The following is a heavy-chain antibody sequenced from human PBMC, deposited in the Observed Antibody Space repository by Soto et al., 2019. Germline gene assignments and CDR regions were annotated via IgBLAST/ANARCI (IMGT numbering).Heavy chain of an antibody. CDR1: GYTFTSYD. CDR2: MNPNSGNT. CDR3: ARDSRYLDWSKAYYCYYGMDV. J-gene: IGHJ6*02. Sequence: QVQLVQSGAEVKKPGASVKVSCKASGYTFTSYDINWVRQATGQGLEWMGWMNPNSGNTGYAQKLQGRVTMTRNTSISTAYKELSSVRSEDTAVYYCARDSRYLDWSKAYYCYYGMDVWGQGTTVTVSS. V-gene: IGHV1-8*01. D-gene: IGHD3-9*01.